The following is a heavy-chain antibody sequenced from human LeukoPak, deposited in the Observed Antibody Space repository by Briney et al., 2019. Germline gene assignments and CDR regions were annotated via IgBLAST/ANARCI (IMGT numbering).Heavy chain of an antibody. CDR2: IRSTSNTI. D-gene: IGHD4-23*01. J-gene: IGHJ4*02. Sequence: GGSLGLSCAASGFAFSSYEMNWVRQAPGKGLEWVSYIRSTSNTIYYADSVKGRFTISRDNAKNSLYLQMNSLRAEDTAVYYCARDFGRWFIDYWGQGTLVTVSS. CDR1: GFAFSSYE. CDR3: ARDFGRWFIDY. V-gene: IGHV3-48*03.